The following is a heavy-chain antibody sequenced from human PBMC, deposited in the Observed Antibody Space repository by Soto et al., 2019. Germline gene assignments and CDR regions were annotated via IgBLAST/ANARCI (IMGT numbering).Heavy chain of an antibody. V-gene: IGHV1-69*11. D-gene: IGHD3-3*01. CDR3: AGDALSHTYLEFWSGFHWLDP. CDR2: VIPALDTT. CDR1: GGTFRSSA. J-gene: IGHJ5*02. Sequence: QVQLVQSGAEVKEPGSSVTVSCRASGGTFRSSAISWVRQAPGQGLEWLGTVIPALDTTNYAQQFHGRVTITADESTDTAYMDLSSLRSEDTAIYYCAGDALSHTYLEFWSGFHWLDPGGQGTLVAVSS.